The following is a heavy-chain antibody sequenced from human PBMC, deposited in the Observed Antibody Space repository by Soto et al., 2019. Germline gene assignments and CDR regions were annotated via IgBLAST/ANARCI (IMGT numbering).Heavy chain of an antibody. D-gene: IGHD2-15*01. Sequence: QDQLVQSGAEVKKPGSSVRVSCTPSGGTFSSYTISWVRQATGQGLEWMGRIVPITGMTRYAQKFQGRLTITAVTSTTTAYLELSSLTSEDSAVYFCSRGVASLGASWGQGTQVTVSS. V-gene: IGHV1-69*02. CDR3: SRGVASLGAS. J-gene: IGHJ5*02. CDR2: IVPITGMT. CDR1: GGTFSSYT.